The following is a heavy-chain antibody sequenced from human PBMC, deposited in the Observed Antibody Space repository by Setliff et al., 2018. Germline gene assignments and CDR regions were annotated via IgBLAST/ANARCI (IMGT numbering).Heavy chain of an antibody. V-gene: IGHV4-30-4*08. J-gene: IGHJ4*01. D-gene: IGHD3-9*01. CDR3: VRGPHYDILTGRVYHFDY. Sequence: PSETLSLTCSVSGGSISSGDHYWTWIRQPPGKGLEWIGFIYYSGSTYYNPSLESRGSVSVDTSKNQFSLKLSSVTTADTAIYYCVRGPHYDILTGRVYHFDYWGPGTLVTVSS. CDR1: GGSISSGDHY. CDR2: IYYSGST.